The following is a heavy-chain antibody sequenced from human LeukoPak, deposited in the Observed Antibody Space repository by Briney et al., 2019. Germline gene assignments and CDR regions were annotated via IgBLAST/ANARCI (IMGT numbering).Heavy chain of an antibody. J-gene: IGHJ4*02. CDR1: GFSLSNARMG. CDR2: IDWDDDK. D-gene: IGHD6-6*01. V-gene: IGHV2-70*16. Sequence: SGPVLVKPTETLTLTCTVSGFSLSNARMGVSWIRQPPGKALEWLARIDWDDDKFYSTSLKSRLTISKDTSKNQVVLTMTNMDPVDTATYYCTRISADSGSSPFDYWGQGTLVTVSS. CDR3: TRISADSGSSPFDY.